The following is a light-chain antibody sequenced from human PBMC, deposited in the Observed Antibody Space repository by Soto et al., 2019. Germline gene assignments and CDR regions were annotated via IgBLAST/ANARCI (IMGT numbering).Light chain of an antibody. J-gene: IGKJ4*01. CDR2: AAS. V-gene: IGKV1-8*01. CDR3: QQYYSYPRVT. CDR1: QGISSY. Sequence: IQMTQSPSSLSASVGDRFTITFLASQGISSYLAWYQQKPGKAPKLLIYAASTLQSGVPSRFSGSGSGTDFTLTISCLQSEDFATYYCQQYYSYPRVTFGGGTKVDIK.